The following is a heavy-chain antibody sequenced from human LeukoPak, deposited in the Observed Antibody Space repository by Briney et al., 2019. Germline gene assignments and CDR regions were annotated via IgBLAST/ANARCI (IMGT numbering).Heavy chain of an antibody. CDR2: IYYSGST. J-gene: IGHJ6*04. CDR1: GGSISSGDYY. D-gene: IGHD3-10*01. CDR3: ARVTITMVRGGYYYYYYGMDV. V-gene: IGHV4-31*03. Sequence: PSQTLSLTCTVSGGSISSGDYYWSWIRQHPGKGLEWIGYIYYSGSTYYNPSLKSRVTISVDTSKNQFSLKLTSVTAADTAVYYCARVTITMVRGGYYYYYYGMDVWGKGTTVTVSS.